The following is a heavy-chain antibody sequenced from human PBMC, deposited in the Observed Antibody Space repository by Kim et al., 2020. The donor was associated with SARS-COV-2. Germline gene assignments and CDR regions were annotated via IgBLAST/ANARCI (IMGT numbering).Heavy chain of an antibody. CDR1: GFTFNNYA. J-gene: IGHJ5*02. CDR2: ISGSGENT. Sequence: GGSLRLSCAASGFTFNNYAMSWVRQAPGKGLEWVAAISGSGENTYYGDSVKGRFTVSRDNSENTFFLQMDSLRAEDTAIYYCTKEHLSVGRSWFDPWGQGTLVTVSS. V-gene: IGHV3-23*01. CDR3: TKEHLSVGRSWFDP. D-gene: IGHD1-26*01.